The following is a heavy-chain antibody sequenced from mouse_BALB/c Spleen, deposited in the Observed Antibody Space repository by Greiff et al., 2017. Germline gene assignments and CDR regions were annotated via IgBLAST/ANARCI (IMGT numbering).Heavy chain of an antibody. D-gene: IGHD1-2*01. CDR3: ASITTATSYYAMDY. CDR2: IDPANGNT. V-gene: IGHV14-3*02. Sequence: EVQVVESGAELVKPGASVKLSCTASGFNIKDTYMHWVKQRPEQGLEWIGRIDPANGNTKYDPKFQGKATITADTSSNTAYLQLSSLTSEDTAVYYCASITTATSYYAMDYWGQGTSVTVSS. J-gene: IGHJ4*01. CDR1: GFNIKDTY.